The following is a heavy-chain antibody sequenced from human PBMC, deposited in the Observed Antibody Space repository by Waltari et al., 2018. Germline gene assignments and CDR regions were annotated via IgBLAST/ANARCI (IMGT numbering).Heavy chain of an antibody. J-gene: IGHJ4*02. V-gene: IGHV3-9*01. CDR2: ISWNSGSI. CDR3: AKDASRLSPTVAGTWGFDY. CDR1: GFTFDDYA. D-gene: IGHD6-19*01. Sequence: EVQLVESGGGLVQPGRSLRLSCAASGFTFDDYAMHWVRQAPGKGLEWVSGISWNSGSIGYADSVKGRFTISRDNAKNSLYLQMNSLRAEDTALYYCAKDASRLSPTVAGTWGFDYWGQGTLVTVSS.